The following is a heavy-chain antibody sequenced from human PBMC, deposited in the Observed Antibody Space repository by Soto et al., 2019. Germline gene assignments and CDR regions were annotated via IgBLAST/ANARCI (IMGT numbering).Heavy chain of an antibody. CDR1: GFTFDDYA. D-gene: IGHD6-19*01. V-gene: IGHV3-9*01. CDR2: ISWNSGSI. CDR3: AKDMGIAVAGPSIGMDV. Sequence: GGSLRLSCAASGFTFDDYAMHWVRQAPGKGLEWVSGISWNSGSIGYADSVKGRFTISRDNAKNSLYLQMNSLRAEDTALYYCAKDMGIAVAGPSIGMDVWGQGTTVTVSS. J-gene: IGHJ6*02.